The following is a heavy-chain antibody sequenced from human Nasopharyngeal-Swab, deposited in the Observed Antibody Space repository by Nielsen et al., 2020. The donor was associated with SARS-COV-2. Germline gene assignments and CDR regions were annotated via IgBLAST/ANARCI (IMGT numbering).Heavy chain of an antibody. Sequence: GESLKISCAASGFTFSSYEMNWVRQAPGKGLEWVSYISSSGSTIYYADSVKGRFTISRDNAKNSLYLQMNSLGAEDTAVYYCASGKGYYYGSGTFDYWGQGTLVTVSS. CDR3: ASGKGYYYGSGTFDY. V-gene: IGHV3-48*03. D-gene: IGHD3-10*01. CDR2: ISSSGSTI. CDR1: GFTFSSYE. J-gene: IGHJ4*02.